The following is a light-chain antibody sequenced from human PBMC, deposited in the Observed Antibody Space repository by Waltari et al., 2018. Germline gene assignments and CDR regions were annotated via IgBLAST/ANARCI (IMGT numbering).Light chain of an antibody. V-gene: IGKV1-13*02. CDR1: QGISSY. Sequence: IQMSQSPSSLSASVGDRVTITCRASQGISSYLNWYQQKPGKAPKLLIYYANSLASGVPSRFSGSGSGTEFTLTISSLQPEDFATYYCQQGNSYPRTFGQGP. J-gene: IGKJ1*01. CDR2: YAN. CDR3: QQGNSYPRT.